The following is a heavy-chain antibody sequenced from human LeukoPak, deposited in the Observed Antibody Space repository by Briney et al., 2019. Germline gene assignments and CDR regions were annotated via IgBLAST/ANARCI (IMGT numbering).Heavy chain of an antibody. CDR3: AREKYSYGHHDAFDI. J-gene: IGHJ3*02. Sequence: SETLSLTCTVSGGSISSYYWSWIRQPPGKGLEWTGYIYYSGSTNYNPSLKSRVTISVDTSKNQFSLKLSSVTAADTAVYYCAREKYSYGHHDAFDIRGQGTMVTVSS. D-gene: IGHD5-18*01. V-gene: IGHV4-59*01. CDR2: IYYSGST. CDR1: GGSISSYY.